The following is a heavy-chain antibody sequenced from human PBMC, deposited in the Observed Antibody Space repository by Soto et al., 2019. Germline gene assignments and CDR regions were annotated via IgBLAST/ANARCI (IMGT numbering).Heavy chain of an antibody. V-gene: IGHV4-34*01. CDR1: GGSFSGYY. CDR2: INHSGST. J-gene: IGHJ5*02. D-gene: IGHD2-15*01. CDR3: ARIVVAATPPNWFDP. Sequence: SETLSLTCAVYGGSFSGYYWSWIRQPPGKGLEWIGEINHSGSTNYNPSLKSRVTISVDTSKNQFSLKLSSVTAADTAVYYCARIVVAATPPNWFDPWGQGTLVTVSS.